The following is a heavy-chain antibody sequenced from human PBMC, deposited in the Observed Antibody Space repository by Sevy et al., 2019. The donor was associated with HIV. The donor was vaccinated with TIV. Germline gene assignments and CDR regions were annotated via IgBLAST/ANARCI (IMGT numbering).Heavy chain of an antibody. CDR3: GTGDAYDV. J-gene: IGHJ3*01. CDR2: ITRKIDGETT. CDR1: GFTFSNSF. V-gene: IGHV3-15*06. Sequence: GGSLRLSCAASGFTFSNSFMSWARQAPGRGLEWVGRITRKIDGETTLNAAPVKGRFTISRDDSRNTMYLQMDSLKIEDTAMYYCGTGDAYDVSGQGTTVTVSS. D-gene: IGHD7-27*01.